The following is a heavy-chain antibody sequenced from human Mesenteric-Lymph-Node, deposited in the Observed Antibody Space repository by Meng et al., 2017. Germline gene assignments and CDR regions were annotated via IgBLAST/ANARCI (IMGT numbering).Heavy chain of an antibody. CDR3: ARVQLTTNWFDP. CDR2: IYYTGRT. D-gene: IGHD2-2*01. V-gene: IGHV4-31*03. J-gene: IGHJ5*02. Sequence: GQALVNTSHALSLAALCPVATIVSVSYYWRCIRKLQGKGLECIGYIYYTGRTFYNPSLKSRLTISVDTSKNQFSLSLTSATAADTAVYYCARVQLTTNWFDPWGQGTLVTVSS. CDR1: VATIVSVSYY.